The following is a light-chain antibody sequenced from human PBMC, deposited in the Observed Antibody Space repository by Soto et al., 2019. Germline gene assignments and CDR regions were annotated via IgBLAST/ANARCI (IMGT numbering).Light chain of an antibody. CDR2: GNS. CDR1: SSNIGAGYD. J-gene: IGLJ2*01. V-gene: IGLV1-40*01. CDR3: QSYDRSLREV. Sequence: QSVLTQPPSVSGAPGQRVTISCTGSSSNIGAGYDVHWYQQLPGTAPKLLIYGNSNRPSGVPDRFSGSKSGTSASLAITGIQAADEAAYYCQSYDRSLREVFGGGTKVTVL.